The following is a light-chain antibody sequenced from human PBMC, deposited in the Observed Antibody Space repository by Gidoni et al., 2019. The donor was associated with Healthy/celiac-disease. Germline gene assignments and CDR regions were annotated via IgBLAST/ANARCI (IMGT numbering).Light chain of an antibody. CDR3: QVWDSSSDVV. J-gene: IGLJ2*01. V-gene: IGLV3-21*04. Sequence: SYVLTQPPSVSVAPGKTARTTCGGNNIGSKHVHWYQQRPGQAPVLVIYSDSDRPSGIPERFSGSNSGNTATLTISRVEAGDEADYYCQVWDSSSDVVFGGGTKLTVL. CDR2: SDS. CDR1: NIGSKH.